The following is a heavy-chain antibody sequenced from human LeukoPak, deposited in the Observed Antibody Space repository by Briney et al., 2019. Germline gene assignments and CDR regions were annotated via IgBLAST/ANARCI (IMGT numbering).Heavy chain of an antibody. CDR2: INGGGNTT. D-gene: IGHD6-19*01. Sequence: PRWSLRLSCAASGFAFSSFAMGWVCQSPGKGLEWLSNINGGGNTTFYADSVNGRFTISRDNSKNTLYLHMDGLRPDDTAIYYCTKELHVAVAVADYYYFYMDVWGRGTAVSVSS. J-gene: IGHJ6*03. CDR3: TKELHVAVAVADYYYFYMDV. V-gene: IGHV3-23*01. CDR1: GFAFSSFA.